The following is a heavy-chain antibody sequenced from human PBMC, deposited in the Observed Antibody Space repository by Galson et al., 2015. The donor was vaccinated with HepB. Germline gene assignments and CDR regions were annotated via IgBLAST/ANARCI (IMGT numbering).Heavy chain of an antibody. V-gene: IGHV3-23*01. CDR2: ISGNGAGT. Sequence: SLRLSCAASGFSFSTYAMTWVRQAPGKGLEWVSTISGNGAGTYYADSVKGRFTISRDNSKNTLYLQMDSLRAEDTAVYYCAKFGDFWSGYYFFMDVWGKGTTVTVSS. D-gene: IGHD3-3*01. CDR3: AKFGDFWSGYYFFMDV. CDR1: GFSFSTYA. J-gene: IGHJ6*04.